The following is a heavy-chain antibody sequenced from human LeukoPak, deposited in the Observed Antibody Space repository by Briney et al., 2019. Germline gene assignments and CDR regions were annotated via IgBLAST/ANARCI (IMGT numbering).Heavy chain of an antibody. D-gene: IGHD2-2*01. CDR2: INAGNGNT. Sequence: ASVTVSCKASGYTFTSYAMHWVRQAPGQRLEWMGWINAGNGNTKYSQKFQGRVTITRDTSASTAYMELSSLRSEDTAVYYCARDPSRICSSTSCYYYYGMDVWGQGTTVTVSS. V-gene: IGHV1-3*01. J-gene: IGHJ6*02. CDR1: GYTFTSYA. CDR3: ARDPSRICSSTSCYYYYGMDV.